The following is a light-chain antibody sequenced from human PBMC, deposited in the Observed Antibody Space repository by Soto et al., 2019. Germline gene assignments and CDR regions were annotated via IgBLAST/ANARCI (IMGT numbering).Light chain of an antibody. Sequence: EFVLTQSPATLSLSPGERATLSCRASQSVSSYLAWYQQKPGQAPRLLISDASNRATGIPARFSASESGPAFTLTITSLEPEDFAVYYCQQRSNWLITFGQGTRLEIK. CDR1: QSVSSY. CDR3: QQRSNWLIT. CDR2: DAS. J-gene: IGKJ5*01. V-gene: IGKV3-11*01.